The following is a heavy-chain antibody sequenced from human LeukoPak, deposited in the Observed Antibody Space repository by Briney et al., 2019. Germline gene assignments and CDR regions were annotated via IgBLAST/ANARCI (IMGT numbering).Heavy chain of an antibody. CDR1: VYTFTSHD. CDR2: MNPNSGNT. CDR3: ARGVRDSSGREYFQH. D-gene: IGHD3-22*01. J-gene: IGHJ1*01. Sequence: APVKASCKASVYTFTSHDITSVRQATGQGLEWMGWMNPNSGNTGYAQKFQGRVTMTRNTSISTAYMELSSLRSEDTAMYYCARGVRDSSGREYFQHWGQGTLLTVSS. V-gene: IGHV1-8*01.